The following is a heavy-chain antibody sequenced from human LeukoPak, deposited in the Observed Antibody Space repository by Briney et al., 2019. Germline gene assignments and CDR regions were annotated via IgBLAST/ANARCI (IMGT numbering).Heavy chain of an antibody. Sequence: AGGSLRLSCSASGFTFSSYAMHWVRQAPGEELEYISGVTSDGGTTYHADSVKGRFTISRDNSKNTLYLQMSSLRVEDTAVYYCVKVSSTAGATYFDYWGQGTLVTVSS. CDR2: VTSDGGTT. CDR1: GFTFSSYA. J-gene: IGHJ4*02. V-gene: IGHV3-64D*06. CDR3: VKVSSTAGATYFDY. D-gene: IGHD1-26*01.